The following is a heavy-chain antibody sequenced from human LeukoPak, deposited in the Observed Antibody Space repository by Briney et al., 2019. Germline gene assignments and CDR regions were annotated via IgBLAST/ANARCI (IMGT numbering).Heavy chain of an antibody. CDR3: ARVLFSKGHAFDI. J-gene: IGHJ3*02. V-gene: IGHV4-59*01. D-gene: IGHD3-10*02. CDR2: IYYSGST. Sequence: PSETLSLTCTVSGGSISSYYWSWIRQPPGKGLEWIGYIYYSGSTNYNPSLKSRVTISVDTSKNQFSLKLSSVTAADTAVYYCARVLFSKGHAFDIWGQGTMVTVSS. CDR1: GGSISSYY.